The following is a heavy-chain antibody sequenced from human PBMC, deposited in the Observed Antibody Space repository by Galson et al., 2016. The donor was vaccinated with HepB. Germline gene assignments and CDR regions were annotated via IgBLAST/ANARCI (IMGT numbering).Heavy chain of an antibody. D-gene: IGHD5-12*01. CDR2: ISKTGNT. J-gene: IGHJ4*02. CDR3: ASTFSGDECDS. V-gene: IGHV4-39*01. Sequence: SETLSLTCTVSGDSINRSGYYWAWIRQPPGKGLEWIGGISKTGNTYYKPSLKSQVPLSVDTSKNQFSLMVSSLTAADAALYDCASTFSGDECDSWGQGILVTVSS. CDR1: GDSINRSGYY.